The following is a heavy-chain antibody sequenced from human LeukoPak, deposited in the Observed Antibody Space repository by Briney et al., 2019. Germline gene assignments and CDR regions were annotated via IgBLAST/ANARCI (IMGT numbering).Heavy chain of an antibody. J-gene: IGHJ6*03. V-gene: IGHV1-2*04. CDR1: GYTFTGYY. CDR3: ARDQYWTGYYYMDV. CDR2: INPNSGGT. Sequence: GASVKVSCKASGYTFTGYYMHWVRQAPGQGLEWMGWINPNSGGTNYAQKFQGWVTMTRDTSISTAYMELSRLRAEDTAVYYCARDQYWTGYYYMDVWGKGTTVTVSS. D-gene: IGHD2-8*02.